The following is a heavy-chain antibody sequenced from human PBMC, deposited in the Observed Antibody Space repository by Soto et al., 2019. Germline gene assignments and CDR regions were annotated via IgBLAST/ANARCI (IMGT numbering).Heavy chain of an antibody. CDR1: GFAFSRYS. V-gene: IGHV3-21*01. Sequence: PGGSLRLSCSASGFAFSRYSMNWVRQAPGKGLEWVSSISSSSSYIYYADSVKGRFTISRDNAKNSLYLQMNSLRAEDTAVYYCARAPDYYDSSGRFDAFDIWGQGTMVTVSS. CDR2: ISSSSSYI. J-gene: IGHJ3*02. CDR3: ARAPDYYDSSGRFDAFDI. D-gene: IGHD3-22*01.